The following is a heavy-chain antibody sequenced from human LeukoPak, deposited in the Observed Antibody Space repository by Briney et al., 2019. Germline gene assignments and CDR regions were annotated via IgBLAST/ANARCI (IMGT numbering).Heavy chain of an antibody. D-gene: IGHD4-17*01. CDR3: ASPVGDYARGGFDS. CDR2: EWYDGNRN. J-gene: IGHJ3*02. CDR1: GFSFSRYG. V-gene: IGHV3-33*01. Sequence: GGSLRLSCAASGFSFSRYGKHWVRQAARKGLEWEAVEWYDGNRNYYAHSVKSRLNISRDNSKTTLYLQMNSLRAEDTAMYYFASPVGDYARGGFDSWGQGTLVTVSS.